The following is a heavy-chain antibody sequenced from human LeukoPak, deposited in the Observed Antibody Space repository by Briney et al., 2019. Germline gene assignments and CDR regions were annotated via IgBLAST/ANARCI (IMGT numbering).Heavy chain of an antibody. Sequence: PGGSLRLSCAASGFTFSSYAMSWVRQAPGKGLEWVSAISGSGGSTYYADSVKGRFTISRDNSKNTLYLQMNSLRAEDTAVYYCAKSGEPHIVVVTATHARAFDIWGQGTMVTVSS. CDR1: GFTFSSYA. D-gene: IGHD2-21*02. CDR2: ISGSGGST. CDR3: AKSGEPHIVVVTATHARAFDI. V-gene: IGHV3-23*01. J-gene: IGHJ3*02.